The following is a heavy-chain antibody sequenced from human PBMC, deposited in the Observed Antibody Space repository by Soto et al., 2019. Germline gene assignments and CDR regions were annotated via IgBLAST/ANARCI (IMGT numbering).Heavy chain of an antibody. Sequence: GGSLRLSCAASGFTFSSYAMHWVRQAPGKGLEWVAVISYDGSNKYYADSVKGRFTISRDNSKNTLYLQMNSLRAEDTAVYYCARDLQYYYDSSGYPPLYYYYYYGMDVWGQGTTVTVSS. CDR3: ARDLQYYYDSSGYPPLYYYYYYGMDV. V-gene: IGHV3-30-3*01. CDR2: ISYDGSNK. CDR1: GFTFSSYA. J-gene: IGHJ6*02. D-gene: IGHD3-22*01.